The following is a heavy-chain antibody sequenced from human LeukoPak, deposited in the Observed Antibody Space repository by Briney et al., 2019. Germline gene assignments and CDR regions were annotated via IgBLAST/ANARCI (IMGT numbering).Heavy chain of an antibody. J-gene: IGHJ4*02. CDR3: AREIFGSGSSPDF. V-gene: IGHV3-33*01. CDR1: GFSFDTYA. CDR2: IWHDGSHK. Sequence: GRSLRFSCAASGFSFDTYAMHWVRQAPGQGLEWVALIWHDGSHKFYSNSVRGQFTISRDNSKNTVYLQMNNLRPDDTAVYYCAREIFGSGSSPDFWGQGTLVTVSS. D-gene: IGHD3-10*01.